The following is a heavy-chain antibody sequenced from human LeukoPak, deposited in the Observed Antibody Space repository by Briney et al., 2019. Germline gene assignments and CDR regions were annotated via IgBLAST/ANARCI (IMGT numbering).Heavy chain of an antibody. CDR1: GGSISSYY. CDR3: ARFNNDYGDYVDY. D-gene: IGHD4-17*01. V-gene: IGHV4-59*12. CDR2: IYYSGST. J-gene: IGHJ4*02. Sequence: SETLSLTCTVSGGSISSYYWSWIRQPPGKGLEWIGYIYYSGSTNYNPSLKSRVTISVDTSKNQFSLKLGSVTAADTAVYYCARFNNDYGDYVDYWGQGTLVTVSS.